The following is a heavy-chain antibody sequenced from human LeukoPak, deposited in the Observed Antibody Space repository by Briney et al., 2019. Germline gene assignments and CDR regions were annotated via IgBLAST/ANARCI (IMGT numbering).Heavy chain of an antibody. D-gene: IGHD3-10*01. V-gene: IGHV3-15*01. CDR2: IRSKTDGGTT. J-gene: IGHJ4*02. CDR1: GFTFNNAW. Sequence: PGGSLRLSCAASGFTFNNAWMSWVRQAPGKGLEWVGRIRSKTDGGTTDYAAPVKGRFTISRDDSKNTLYLQMNSLKTEDTAVYYCTTPPFTLWFGESLPSHDYWGQGTLVTVSS. CDR3: TTPPFTLWFGESLPSHDY.